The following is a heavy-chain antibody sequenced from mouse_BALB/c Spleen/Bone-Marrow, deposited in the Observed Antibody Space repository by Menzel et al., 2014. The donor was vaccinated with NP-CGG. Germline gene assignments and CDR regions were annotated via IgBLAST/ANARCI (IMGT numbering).Heavy chain of an antibody. CDR2: IDPANGNT. Sequence: VQLQQSGAELVKPGASVKLSCTASGFNIKDTYMHWVKQRPEQGLEWIGRIDPANGNTKYDPKFQGKATITADTSSNTAYLQLSSLTSEVTAVYYWARYRLGTYFDYWGQGTTLTVSS. D-gene: IGHD2-14*01. CDR3: ARYRLGTYFDY. CDR1: GFNIKDTY. V-gene: IGHV14-3*02. J-gene: IGHJ2*01.